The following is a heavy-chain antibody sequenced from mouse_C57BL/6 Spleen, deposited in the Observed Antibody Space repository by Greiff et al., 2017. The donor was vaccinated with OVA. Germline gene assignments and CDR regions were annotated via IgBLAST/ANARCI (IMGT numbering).Heavy chain of an antibody. CDR2: IHPNSGST. J-gene: IGHJ4*01. CDR1: GYTFTSYW. D-gene: IGHD3-2*02. CDR3: ARHSSGYRYYAMDY. Sequence: VQLQQPGAELVKPGASVKLSCTASGYTFTSYWMHWVKQRPGQGLEWIGMIHPNSGSTNYNEKFKSKATLTVDKSSSTAYMQLSSLTSEDSAVYYWARHSSGYRYYAMDYWGQGTSVTVSS. V-gene: IGHV1-64*01.